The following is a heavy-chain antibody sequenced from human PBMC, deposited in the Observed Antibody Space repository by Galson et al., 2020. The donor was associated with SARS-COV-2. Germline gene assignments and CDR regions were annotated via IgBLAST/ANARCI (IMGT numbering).Heavy chain of an antibody. V-gene: IGHV1-24*01. D-gene: IGHD3-22*01. CDR2: FDPEDGET. CDR3: ATVGRYGSSGYYYQRNWFDL. CDR1: GYTLTELS. Sequence: ASVKVSCKVSGYTLTELSMHWVRQAPGKGLEWMGGFDPEDGETFYAQKFQGRVTMTEDTSTHTGYMEMRSLRSDDTAVYYCATVGRYGSSGYYYQRNWFDLWGQGTLVTVSS. J-gene: IGHJ5*02.